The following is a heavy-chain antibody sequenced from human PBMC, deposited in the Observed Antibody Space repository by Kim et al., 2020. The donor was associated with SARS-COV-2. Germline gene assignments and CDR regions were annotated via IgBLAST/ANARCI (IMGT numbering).Heavy chain of an antibody. J-gene: IGHJ4*02. V-gene: IGHV1-46*01. Sequence: RYAQTFQGRVTMTRDTSTNTLYLEVSSLRSEDTAVYYCGRDSRAWSVDYWGQGTLVTVSS. D-gene: IGHD6-19*01. CDR3: GRDSRAWSVDY.